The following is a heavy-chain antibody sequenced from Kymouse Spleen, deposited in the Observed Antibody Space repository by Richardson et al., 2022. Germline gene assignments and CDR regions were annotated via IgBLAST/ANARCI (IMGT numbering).Heavy chain of an antibody. Sequence: QVQLQESGPGLVKPSQTLSLTCTVSGGSISSGGYYWSWIRQHPGKGLEWIGYIYYSGSTYYNPSLKSRVTISVDTSKNQFSLKLSSVTAADTAVYYCASITIF*LAL*RGIQLWLITTTTTVWTSGAKGPRSPSPQ. CDR3: ASITIF*LAL*RGIQLWLITTTTTVWTS. D-gene: IGHD3-9*01. V-gene: IGHV4-31*03. CDR2: IYYSGST. J-gene: IGHJ6*02. CDR1: GGSISSGGYY.